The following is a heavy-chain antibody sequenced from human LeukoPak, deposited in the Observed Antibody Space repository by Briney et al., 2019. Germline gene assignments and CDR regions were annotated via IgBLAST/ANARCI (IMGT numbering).Heavy chain of an antibody. D-gene: IGHD2-15*01. CDR1: GYSFSSYW. V-gene: IGHV5-51*01. CDR2: IYPGDSAT. Sequence: GESLKISCKGSGYSFSSYWIAWVRQMPGKGLEWMGIIYPGDSATRYSPSFQGQVTISADKFISTAYLQWSSLKASDTAMYYCARQYCSGGSCYSDYWGQGTLVTVSS. CDR3: ARQYCSGGSCYSDY. J-gene: IGHJ4*02.